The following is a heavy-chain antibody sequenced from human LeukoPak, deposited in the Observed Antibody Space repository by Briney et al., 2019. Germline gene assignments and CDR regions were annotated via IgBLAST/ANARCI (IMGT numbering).Heavy chain of an antibody. Sequence: PGGSLRLSCAASGFTFSSYEMNWVRQAPGKGLEWVSYISSSGSTIYYADSVKGRFTISRDNAKNSLYLQMNSLRAEDTAVYYCASMGTGYDYFDYWAREPWSPSPQ. J-gene: IGHJ4*02. CDR2: ISSSGSTI. V-gene: IGHV3-48*03. CDR3: ASMGTGYDYFDY. CDR1: GFTFSSYE. D-gene: IGHD5-18*01.